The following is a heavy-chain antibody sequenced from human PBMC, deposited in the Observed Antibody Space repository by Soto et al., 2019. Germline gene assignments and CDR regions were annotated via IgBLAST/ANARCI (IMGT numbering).Heavy chain of an antibody. CDR1: GYTFTSYG. CDR2: ISAYNGNT. CDR3: ARDGAAAGRGWFDP. Sequence: ASVKVSCKASGYTFTSYGISWVRQALGQGLEWMGWISAYNGNTNYAQKLQGRVTMTTDTSTSTAYMELRSLRSDDTAVYYCARDGAAAGRGWFDPWGQGTLVTVSS. J-gene: IGHJ5*02. D-gene: IGHD6-13*01. V-gene: IGHV1-18*01.